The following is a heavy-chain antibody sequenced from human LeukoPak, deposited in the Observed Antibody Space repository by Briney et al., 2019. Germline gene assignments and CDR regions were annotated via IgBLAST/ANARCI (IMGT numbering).Heavy chain of an antibody. CDR1: VYTFSSYD. CDR2: ISSSGIAI. Sequence: PGGSLRLSCAASVYTFSSYDINCVRRSPGKGREWVSFISSSGIAIHYADTVRRRFTISRDNAKNSLYLQKSRPRAGDTAVYYRAREKLSFCDSSGYFDYWGQRTLVTVSS. J-gene: IGHJ4*02. V-gene: IGHV3-48*03. D-gene: IGHD3-22*01. CDR3: AREKLSFCDSSGYFDY.